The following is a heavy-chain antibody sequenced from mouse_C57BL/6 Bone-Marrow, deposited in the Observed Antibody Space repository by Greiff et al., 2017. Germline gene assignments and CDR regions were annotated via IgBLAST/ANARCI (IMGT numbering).Heavy chain of an antibody. D-gene: IGHD2-5*01. J-gene: IGHJ3*01. CDR3: TGSNYAWFAY. CDR2: IDPENGDT. Sequence: EVHLVESGAELVRPGASVKLSCTASGFNIKDDYMHWVKQRPEQGLEWIGWIDPENGDTEYASKFKGKATITADTSSNTAYLQLSSLTSEDTAVYYCTGSNYAWFAYWGQGTLVTVSA. V-gene: IGHV14-4*01. CDR1: GFNIKDDY.